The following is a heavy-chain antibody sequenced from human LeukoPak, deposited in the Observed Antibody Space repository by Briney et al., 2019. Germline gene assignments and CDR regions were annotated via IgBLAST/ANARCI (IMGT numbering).Heavy chain of an antibody. CDR2: ISGSGTNP. J-gene: IGHJ4*02. CDR3: AKDASNGDYAH. D-gene: IGHD4-17*01. Sequence: GSLRLSCAASGFTFSTYAMTWVRRAPGKGLEWVSGISGSGTNPFYADSVRGRFTISRDNSKNTLYLQMDSLRAEDTAVYFCAKDASNGDYAHWGQGTLVTVSS. V-gene: IGHV3-23*01. CDR1: GFTFSTYA.